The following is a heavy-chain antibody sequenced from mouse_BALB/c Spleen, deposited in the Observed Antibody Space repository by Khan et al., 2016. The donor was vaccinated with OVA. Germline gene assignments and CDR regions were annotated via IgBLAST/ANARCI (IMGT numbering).Heavy chain of an antibody. CDR3: ARKDYYDYDPFPY. V-gene: IGHV3-2*02. D-gene: IGHD2-4*01. CDR2: ISYSGNT. CDR1: GYSITSEYT. J-gene: IGHJ3*01. Sequence: EVQLQESGPGLVKPSQSLSLSCNATGYSITSEYTWNWIREFPGNKLEWMGFISYSGNTRYNPSLKSRISITRDTSKNQSFLQLNSVTSEDTATYYCARKDYYDYDPFPYWGQGTLVTVSA.